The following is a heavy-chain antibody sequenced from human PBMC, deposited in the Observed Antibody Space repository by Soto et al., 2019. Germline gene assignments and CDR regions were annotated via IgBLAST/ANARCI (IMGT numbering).Heavy chain of an antibody. CDR3: ANVAFLEWLFVLDY. D-gene: IGHD3-3*01. CDR1: GFTFSNFA. Sequence: GGSLRLSCAASGFTFSNFAMHWVRQAPGKGLEWVALISYDGTYKYYADSVKGRFTISRDNSENTLYLQMSSLRTDDTAVYYYANVAFLEWLFVLDYWGQGTLVTVSS. CDR2: ISYDGTYK. V-gene: IGHV3-30-3*01. J-gene: IGHJ4*02.